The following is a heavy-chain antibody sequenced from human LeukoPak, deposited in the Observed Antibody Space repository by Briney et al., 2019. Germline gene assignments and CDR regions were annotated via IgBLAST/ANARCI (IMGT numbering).Heavy chain of an antibody. V-gene: IGHV3-30*18. Sequence: GRSLRLSCAASGLTFSSYGMHWVRQAPGKGLEWVAVISYDGSNKYYADSVKGRFTISRDNSKNTLYLQMNSLRAEDTAVYYCAKDEDIVVVPAATPFDYWGQGTLVTVSS. D-gene: IGHD2-2*01. J-gene: IGHJ4*02. CDR2: ISYDGSNK. CDR3: AKDEDIVVVPAATPFDY. CDR1: GLTFSSYG.